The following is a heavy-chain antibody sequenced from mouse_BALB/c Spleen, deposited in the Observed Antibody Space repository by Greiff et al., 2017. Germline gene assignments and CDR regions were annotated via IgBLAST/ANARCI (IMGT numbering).Heavy chain of an antibody. CDR1: GFSLTSYG. J-gene: IGHJ3*01. CDR3: ARTNYRYDGRSWFAY. CDR2: IWSGGST. Sequence: QVQLQQSGPGLVQPSQSLSITCTVSGFSLTSYGVHWVRQSPGKGLVWLGVIWSGGSTDYNAAFISRLSISKDNSKSQVFFKMNSLQANDTAIYYCARTNYRYDGRSWFAYWGQGTLVTVSA. D-gene: IGHD2-14*01. V-gene: IGHV2-2*02.